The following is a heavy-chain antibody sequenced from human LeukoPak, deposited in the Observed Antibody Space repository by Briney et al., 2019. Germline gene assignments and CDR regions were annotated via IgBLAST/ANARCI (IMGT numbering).Heavy chain of an antibody. CDR2: IWYDGSNK. J-gene: IGHJ6*02. D-gene: IGHD2-15*01. CDR3: ARGRIDCSGGSCYSLSSTYGMDV. Sequence: PGGSLRLSCAASGFTFSSYGMHWVRQAPGKGLEWVAVIWYDGSNKYYADSVKGRFTISRDNSKNTLYLQMNSLRAEDTAVYYCARGRIDCSGGSCYSLSSTYGMDVWGQGTTVTVSS. CDR1: GFTFSSYG. V-gene: IGHV3-33*01.